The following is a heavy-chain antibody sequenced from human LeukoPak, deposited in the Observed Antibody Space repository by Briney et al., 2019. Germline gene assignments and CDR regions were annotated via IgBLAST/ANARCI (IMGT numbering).Heavy chain of an antibody. CDR1: GYTFTGYY. CDR3: AKVTYYDSTAGY. J-gene: IGHJ4*02. Sequence: SCKASGYTFTGYYMHWVRQAPGQGLEWVSFIRYVGINKYYADSVKGRFTISRDNSKNTLYLQMNSLRVEDTAVYYCAKVTYYDSTAGYWGQGTLVTVSS. D-gene: IGHD3-22*01. CDR2: IRYVGINK. V-gene: IGHV3-30*02.